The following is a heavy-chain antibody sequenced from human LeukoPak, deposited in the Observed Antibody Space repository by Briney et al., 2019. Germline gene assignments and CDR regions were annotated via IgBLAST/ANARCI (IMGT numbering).Heavy chain of an antibody. Sequence: SETLSLTCTVSGGSISSSSYYWGWIRQPPGKGLEWIGSIYYSGSTYYNPSLKSRVTISVDTSKNQFSLKLSSVTAADTAVYCCARWGGDIVVVVAAAFDYWGQGTLVTVSS. J-gene: IGHJ4*02. CDR1: GGSISSSSYY. CDR2: IYYSGST. D-gene: IGHD2-15*01. CDR3: ARWGGDIVVVVAAAFDY. V-gene: IGHV4-39*07.